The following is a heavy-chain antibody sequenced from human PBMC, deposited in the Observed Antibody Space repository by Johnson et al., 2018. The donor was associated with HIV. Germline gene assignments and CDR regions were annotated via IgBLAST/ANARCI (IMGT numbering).Heavy chain of an antibody. J-gene: IGHJ3*02. Sequence: VQLVESGGGVVQPGGSLRLSCAASGFTFSSYGMHWVRQAPGKGLEWVAFIRYGGTTDYAAPVKGRFTISRDDSKNTLYLQMNSLKTEDTAVYYCTTATPVGRGAFDIWGQGTMVTVSS. D-gene: IGHD1-26*01. CDR2: IRYGGTT. CDR1: GFTFSSYG. V-gene: IGHV3-30*02. CDR3: TTATPVGRGAFDI.